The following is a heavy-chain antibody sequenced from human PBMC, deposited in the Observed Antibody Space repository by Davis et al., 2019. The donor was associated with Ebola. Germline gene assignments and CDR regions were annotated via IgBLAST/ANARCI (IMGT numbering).Heavy chain of an antibody. J-gene: IGHJ6*02. V-gene: IGHV3-23*01. D-gene: IGHD4-17*01. CDR3: AKDSTVTTLYYYYYGMDV. CDR2: ISGSGGST. CDR1: GFTFSSYA. Sequence: GESLKISCAASGFTFSSYAMSWVRQAPGKGLEWVSAISGSGGSTYYADSVKGRFTISRDNSKNTLYLQMNSLRAEDTAVYYCAKDSTVTTLYYYYYGMDVWGQGTTVTVSS.